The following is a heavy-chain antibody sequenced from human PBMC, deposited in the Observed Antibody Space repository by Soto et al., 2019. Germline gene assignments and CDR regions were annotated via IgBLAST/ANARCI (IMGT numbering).Heavy chain of an antibody. J-gene: IGHJ6*02. CDR1: GCSMSSYY. D-gene: IGHD2-2*01. CDR3: ARLPVSAANYGMDV. CDR2: IYYSGST. Sequence: PSEPLSLTCTVSGCSMSSYYWSWMRQPPGKGLEWIGYIYYSGSTNYNPSLKSRVTISVDTSKNQFSLKLSSVTAADTAVYYCARLPVSAANYGMDVWGQGTTVTVSS. V-gene: IGHV4-59*01.